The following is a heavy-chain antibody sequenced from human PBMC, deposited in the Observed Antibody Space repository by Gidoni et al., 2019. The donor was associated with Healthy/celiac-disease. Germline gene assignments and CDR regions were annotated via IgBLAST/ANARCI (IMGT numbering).Heavy chain of an antibody. CDR3: ARGRDIVVVPAAILGYYFDY. CDR2: IIPIFGTA. J-gene: IGHJ4*02. Sequence: QVQLVQSGAEVKKPGSSVKVSCKASGGTYSSYAISWVRQAPGQGLEWMGGIIPIFGTAHYAQKFQGRVTITADKSTSTAYMELSSLRSEDTAVYYCARGRDIVVVPAAILGYYFDYWGQGTLVTVSS. V-gene: IGHV1-69*06. D-gene: IGHD2-2*01. CDR1: GGTYSSYA.